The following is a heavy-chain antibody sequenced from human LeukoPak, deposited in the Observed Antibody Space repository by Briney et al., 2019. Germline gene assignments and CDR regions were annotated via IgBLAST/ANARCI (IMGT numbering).Heavy chain of an antibody. J-gene: IGHJ4*02. CDR2: IKGDGSYT. CDR3: ASGDLDY. Sequence: GGSLRLSCAASGFTFSNYWMHWVRQAPGKGLLWVSRIKGDGSYTSYADSVKGRFTISRDNAKNTVYLQMNSLRAEDTAVYYCASGDLDYWGQGTLVSVSS. CDR1: GFTFSNYW. V-gene: IGHV3-74*01. D-gene: IGHD3-10*01.